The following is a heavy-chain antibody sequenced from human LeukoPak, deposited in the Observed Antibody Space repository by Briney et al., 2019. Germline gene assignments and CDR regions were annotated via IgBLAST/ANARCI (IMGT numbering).Heavy chain of an antibody. CDR1: GVSISSGHL. D-gene: IGHD4-17*01. V-gene: IGHV4-4*02. CDR2: IYHTGNT. Sequence: PSGTLSLPCAVSGVSISSGHLWSWVRQSPGKGPEWIGEIYHTGNTKCNPSLKRQITILVDKSKNQFSLELTPVTAADTAVYYCASEHEYGDYINWGQGTLVTVSS. J-gene: IGHJ4*02. CDR3: ASEHEYGDYIN.